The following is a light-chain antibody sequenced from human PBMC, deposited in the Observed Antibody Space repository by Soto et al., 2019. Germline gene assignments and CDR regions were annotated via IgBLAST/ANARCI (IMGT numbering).Light chain of an antibody. CDR2: WAS. J-gene: IGKJ2*01. V-gene: IGKV4-1*01. CDR1: QSVLYSSNNKNY. Sequence: DIVMTQSPDSLAVSLGERATINCKSSQSVLYSSNNKNYLAWLQQKPGQPPKLLIYWASTRESGVPDRFSGSGSETDFTLTISSLQAEDVAVYYCQQYYSTPHTFVQGTKLEIK. CDR3: QQYYSTPHT.